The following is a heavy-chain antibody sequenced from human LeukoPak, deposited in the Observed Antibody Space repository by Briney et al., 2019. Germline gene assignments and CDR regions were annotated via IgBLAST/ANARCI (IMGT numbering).Heavy chain of an antibody. Sequence: ASVKDSCKASGYTFTRYYMHWVRQAPGQGLEWMGIINPSGGSTSYAQKFQGRVTMTRDMSTSTVYMELSSLRSEDTAVYYCARACCSSTSCYHIDYWGQGTLVTVSS. D-gene: IGHD2-2*01. CDR2: INPSGGST. CDR3: ARACCSSTSCYHIDY. J-gene: IGHJ4*02. V-gene: IGHV1-46*01. CDR1: GYTFTRYY.